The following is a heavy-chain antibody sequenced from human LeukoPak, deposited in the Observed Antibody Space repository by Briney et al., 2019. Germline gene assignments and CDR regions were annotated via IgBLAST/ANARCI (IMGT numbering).Heavy chain of an antibody. Sequence: SETLSLTCTVSGGSISSYYWNWIRQPPGKGLEWIGRIYTSGSTNYNPSLKSRVTISVDTSKNQFSLTLNSVTAADTAVYYCARVITVRGVIFDYWGQGTLVTVSS. CDR3: ARVITVRGVIFDY. V-gene: IGHV4-4*07. D-gene: IGHD3-16*01. J-gene: IGHJ4*02. CDR2: IYTSGST. CDR1: GGSISSYY.